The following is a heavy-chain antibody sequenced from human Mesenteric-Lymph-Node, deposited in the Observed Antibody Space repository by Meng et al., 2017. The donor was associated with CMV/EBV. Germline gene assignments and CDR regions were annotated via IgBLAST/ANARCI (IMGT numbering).Heavy chain of an antibody. CDR3: ARHANGGWYAMDV. CDR2: IRSDGTER. D-gene: IGHD2-15*01. CDR1: AFTFSDYW. Sequence: GESLKISCTPSAFTFSDYWMTWVRQAPGKGLEWVANIRSDGTERNYVDSLKGRFTISRDNAKNSLFLQMNSLRVEDTAVYYCARHANGGWYAMDVWGHGTTVTVSS. J-gene: IGHJ6*02. V-gene: IGHV3-7*04.